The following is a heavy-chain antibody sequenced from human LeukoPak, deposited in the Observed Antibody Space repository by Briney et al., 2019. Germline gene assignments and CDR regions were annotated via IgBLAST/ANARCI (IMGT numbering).Heavy chain of an antibody. CDR3: ARVHFPDAFDI. CDR1: GLTFTSYW. CDR2: INSDGSST. Sequence: GGSLRLSCAASGLTFTSYWMHWVRQAPGKGLVWVSRINSDGSSTSYADSVRGRFTISRDNAKNTLYLQMNSLRAEDTAVYYCARVHFPDAFDIWGQGTMVTVSS. V-gene: IGHV3-74*01. J-gene: IGHJ3*02.